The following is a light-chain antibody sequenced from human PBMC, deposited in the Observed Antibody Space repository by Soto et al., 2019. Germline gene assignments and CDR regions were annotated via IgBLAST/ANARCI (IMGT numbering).Light chain of an antibody. CDR2: EVT. CDR3: SSFSSSSTPYV. V-gene: IGLV2-8*01. Sequence: QSALTQPPSASGSPGQSVTISCTGTSSDVGGYDYVSWYQQHPGKAPKLMIYEVTKRPSGVPDRFSGSKSGNTASLTVSGLQPEDEADYYCSSFSSSSTPYVFGTGTQLTVL. CDR1: SSDVGGYDY. J-gene: IGLJ1*01.